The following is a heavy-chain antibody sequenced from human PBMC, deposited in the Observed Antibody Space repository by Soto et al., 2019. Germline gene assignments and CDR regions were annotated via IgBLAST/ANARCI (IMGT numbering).Heavy chain of an antibody. CDR3: ARGSDYYDSSGYYYAFDI. CDR2: IYYSGST. V-gene: IGHV4-30-4*01. J-gene: IGHJ3*02. D-gene: IGHD3-22*01. Sequence: SETLSLTCTVSGGSISSGDYYWSWIRQPPGKGLEWIGYIYYSGSTYYNPSLKSRVTISVDTSKNQFSLKLSSVTAADTAVYYCARGSDYYDSSGYYYAFDIWGQGTMVTVS. CDR1: GGSISSGDYY.